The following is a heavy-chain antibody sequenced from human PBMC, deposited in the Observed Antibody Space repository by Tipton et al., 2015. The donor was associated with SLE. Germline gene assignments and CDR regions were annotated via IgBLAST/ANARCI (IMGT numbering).Heavy chain of an antibody. J-gene: IGHJ4*02. CDR3: SRTPHSGTSRFDY. CDR2: IRSKTYGATT. D-gene: IGHD1-26*01. CDR1: GFTFGGYA. Sequence: SLRLSCTGSGFTFGGYAGNWVRQAPGKGLGWVSFIRSKTYGATTEYAASVKGRFTISRDDSKSVVYLQMNSLETEDTAVYYCSRTPHSGTSRFDYWGQGTLVTVSS. V-gene: IGHV3-49*04.